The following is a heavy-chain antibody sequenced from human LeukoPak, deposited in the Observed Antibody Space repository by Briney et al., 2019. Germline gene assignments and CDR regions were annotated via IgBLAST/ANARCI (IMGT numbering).Heavy chain of an antibody. CDR2: ISGSGTI. J-gene: IGHJ3*02. D-gene: IGHD3-22*01. Sequence: SETLSPTCTVSGGSINSYWSWIRQPAGKGLEWIGRISGSGTITYNPALQSRLSISIDTSKDQFSLKLMSVTAADTAVYYCARHDSSGPYNAFDIWGQGTMVTVSS. V-gene: IGHV4-4*07. CDR3: ARHDSSGPYNAFDI. CDR1: GGSINSY.